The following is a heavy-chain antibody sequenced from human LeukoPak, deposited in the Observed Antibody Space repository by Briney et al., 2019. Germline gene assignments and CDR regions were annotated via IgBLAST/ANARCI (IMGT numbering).Heavy chain of an antibody. Sequence: PGGSLRLSCAASGFTFSSYAMSWVRQAPGKGLEWVSAISGGGSTYYADSVKGRFTISRDNSKNTLYLQMNSLRAEDTAVYYCARGSPRYYYYYYMDVWGKGTTVTVSS. CDR1: GFTFSSYA. CDR2: ISGGGST. J-gene: IGHJ6*03. V-gene: IGHV3-23*01. CDR3: ARGSPRYYYYYYMDV. D-gene: IGHD3-10*01.